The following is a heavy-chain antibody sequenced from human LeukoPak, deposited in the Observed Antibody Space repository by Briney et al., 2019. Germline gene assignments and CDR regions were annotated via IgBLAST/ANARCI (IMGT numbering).Heavy chain of an antibody. Sequence: SETLSLTCTVSGGSISSYYWSWIRQPPGKGLEWIGYIYYSGSTNYNPSLKSRVTISVDTSKNQFSLKLNSVTAADTAVYYCAKPQWLGGDAFDIRGQGTMVTVSS. CDR2: IYYSGST. D-gene: IGHD6-19*01. CDR3: AKPQWLGGDAFDI. V-gene: IGHV4-59*08. J-gene: IGHJ3*02. CDR1: GGSISSYY.